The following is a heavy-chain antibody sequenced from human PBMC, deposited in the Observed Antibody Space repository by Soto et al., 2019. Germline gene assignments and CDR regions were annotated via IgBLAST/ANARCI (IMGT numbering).Heavy chain of an antibody. D-gene: IGHD1-26*01. CDR2: ISYDGSNT. CDR3: ARDRRGWELRFGY. J-gene: IGHJ4*02. Sequence: QVQLVESGGGVVQPGRSLRLSCAASGFTFSSYAMHWVRQAPGKGLALVAVISYDGSNTYYADSVKGRFTSSRANSKNTLYLQMNSLRAEDTAVYYCARDRRGWELRFGYWGQGPLVTVSA. V-gene: IGHV3-30-3*01. CDR1: GFTFSSYA.